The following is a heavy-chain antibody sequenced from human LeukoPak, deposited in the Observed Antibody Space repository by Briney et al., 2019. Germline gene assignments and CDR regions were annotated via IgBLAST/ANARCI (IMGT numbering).Heavy chain of an antibody. Sequence: GGSLRLSCAASGFTFNTYSMNWVRQAPGKGLEWVSYIGNSGSPIFYTDSVKGRFTISRDNVKNSLYLQMNSLRAEDTAVYYCAREYPIVRGVMMDVWGQGTTVTVSS. J-gene: IGHJ6*02. CDR1: GFTFNTYS. CDR2: IGNSGSPI. CDR3: AREYPIVRGVMMDV. V-gene: IGHV3-48*01. D-gene: IGHD3-10*01.